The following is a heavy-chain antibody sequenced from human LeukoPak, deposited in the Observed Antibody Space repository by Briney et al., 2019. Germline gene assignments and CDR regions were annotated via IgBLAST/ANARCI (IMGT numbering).Heavy chain of an antibody. V-gene: IGHV3-48*01. J-gene: IGHJ4*02. D-gene: IGHD6-13*01. CDR3: VRVHSTSWGY. CDR1: GFTFSTYS. CDR2: ISSSSGTI. Sequence: GGSLRLSCAASGFTFSTYSMNWVRQAPGKGLEWVSYISSSSGTIYYADSVKGRFTISRDNAENSLYLQMNSLRAEDTAVYYCVRVHSTSWGYWGQGTLVTVSS.